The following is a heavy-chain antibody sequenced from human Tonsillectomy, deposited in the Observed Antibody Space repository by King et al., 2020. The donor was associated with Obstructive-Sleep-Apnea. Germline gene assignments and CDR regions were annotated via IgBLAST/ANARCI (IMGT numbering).Heavy chain of an antibody. CDR3: ARHLPMATPPRDY. J-gene: IGHJ4*02. CDR1: GYSFTNYW. V-gene: IGHV5-10-1*01. CDR2: INPGDSKT. Sequence: VQLVESGAELKKPGESLRISCKGSGYSFTNYWISWVRQMPGKGLEWMGRINPGDSKTNYSPSFRGHVTISADKSISTAYLQWRSLKASDTAMYYCARHLPMATPPRDYWGQGTLVTVSS. D-gene: IGHD3-10*01.